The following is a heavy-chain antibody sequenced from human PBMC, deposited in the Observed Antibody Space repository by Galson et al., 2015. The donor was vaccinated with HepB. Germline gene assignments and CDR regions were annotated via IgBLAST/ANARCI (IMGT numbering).Heavy chain of an antibody. Sequence: SLRLSCAASGFTFSNAWMSWVRQAPGKGLEWVGRIKSKTDGGTTDYAAPVKGRFTISRDDSKNTLYLQMNSLKTEDTAVYYCGADTAMVPDYWGQGTLVTVSS. J-gene: IGHJ4*02. CDR2: IKSKTDGGTT. CDR3: GADTAMVPDY. CDR1: GFTFSNAW. V-gene: IGHV3-15*01. D-gene: IGHD5-18*01.